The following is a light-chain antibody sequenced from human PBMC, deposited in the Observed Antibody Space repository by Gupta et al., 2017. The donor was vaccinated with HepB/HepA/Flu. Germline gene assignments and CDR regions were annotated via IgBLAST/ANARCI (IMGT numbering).Light chain of an antibody. CDR1: KLGEKY. V-gene: IGLV3-1*01. J-gene: IGLJ2*01. Sequence: SYELTQPPSVSVSPRQTASITCSGDKLGEKYASWYQQRPGQSPRLVIYQDDRRPSGIPERFSGSNSGNTATLTISGTQAMDEADYYCQAWDSSAAVSGGGTKLTVL. CDR2: QDD. CDR3: QAWDSSAAV.